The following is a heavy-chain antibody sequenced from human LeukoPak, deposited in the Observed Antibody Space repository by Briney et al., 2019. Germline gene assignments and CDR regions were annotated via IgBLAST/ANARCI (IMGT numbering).Heavy chain of an antibody. CDR3: ARHFAYSSSSYFDY. Sequence: SETLSLTCTVSGGSISSYYWSWIRQPPGKGLEWIGYVYYTGSTNYNPSLKGRVTMFEDKSKNQFSLRLYSVTVADTAVYYCARHFAYSSSSYFDYWGQGSLVTVSS. CDR2: VYYTGST. CDR1: GGSISSYY. D-gene: IGHD6-6*01. J-gene: IGHJ4*02. V-gene: IGHV4-59*08.